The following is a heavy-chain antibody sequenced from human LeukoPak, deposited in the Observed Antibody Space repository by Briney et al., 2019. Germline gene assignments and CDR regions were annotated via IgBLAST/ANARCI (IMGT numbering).Heavy chain of an antibody. V-gene: IGHV1-18*01. D-gene: IGHD4-17*01. CDR1: GYTFSEYN. J-gene: IGHJ3*02. Sequence: ASVKVSCKASGYTFSEYNFSWVRQVPGQGLEWLGWISGYNGHTKYAQKMQGRVTMTRDKSTSTMYMELRSLISDDTAIYYCARENDYGDYGGAFDIWGQGTMVTVSS. CDR3: ARENDYGDYGGAFDI. CDR2: ISGYNGHT.